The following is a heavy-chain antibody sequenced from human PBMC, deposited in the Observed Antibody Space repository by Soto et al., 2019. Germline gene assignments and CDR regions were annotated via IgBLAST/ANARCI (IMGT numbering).Heavy chain of an antibody. CDR3: AREVPGGYYFDS. Sequence: GASVKVSCKTSAYSFRDYYMHWVRQAPGQGLEWMGTINPYDGGTSYAQKVQGRVIMTRDTSTKTVYMELTSLRSEDTAVYYCAREVPGGYYFDSWGRGTLVTVSS. D-gene: IGHD3-16*01. CDR2: INPYDGGT. CDR1: AYSFRDYY. J-gene: IGHJ4*02. V-gene: IGHV1-46*01.